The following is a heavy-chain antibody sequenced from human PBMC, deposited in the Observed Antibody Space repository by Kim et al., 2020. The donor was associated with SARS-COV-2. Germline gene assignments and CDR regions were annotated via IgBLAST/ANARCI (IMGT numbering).Heavy chain of an antibody. D-gene: IGHD2-15*01. CDR3: AREGYYSGLDY. J-gene: IGHJ4*02. Sequence: GGSLRLSCAASGFTFTTKSMMWVRQAPGKGLEWISYISTTGAIKTYGDSVTGRFTISRDNVQNSLYLQMNNLRGEDTAVYYCAREGYYSGLDYWGQGILVTVSP. CDR2: ISTTGAIK. CDR1: GFTFTTKS. V-gene: IGHV3-48*04.